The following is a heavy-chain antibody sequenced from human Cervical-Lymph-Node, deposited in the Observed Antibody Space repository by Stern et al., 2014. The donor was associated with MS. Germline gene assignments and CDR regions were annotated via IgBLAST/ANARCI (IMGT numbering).Heavy chain of an antibody. CDR2: ISPGYSDT. V-gene: IGHV5-51*01. J-gene: IGHJ3*02. CDR3: ARQTYYDSSGYDDAFDI. Sequence: KLVQSGAEVKKPGESLKISCVATGYAFSTYWMGWVRQQPGKGLEWMGLISPGYSDTRYSPSFQGRVTISTDNSINTAYLQWSSLKASDTAMYYCARQTYYDSSGYDDAFDIWGPGTLVTVSS. CDR1: GYAFSTYW. D-gene: IGHD3-22*01.